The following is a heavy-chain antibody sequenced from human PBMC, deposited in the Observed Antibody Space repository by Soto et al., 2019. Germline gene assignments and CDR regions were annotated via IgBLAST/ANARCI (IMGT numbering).Heavy chain of an antibody. Sequence: QVQLVQSGAEVRKPGASVKVSCKASGYTFSTSGMSWLRQAPGQGLEWMGWISTYNGDTNDAPKFQDRVTMTSGTSTRTVYMELRSLRSDDTGVYYCARAGAAPSYYYGMDVWGQGTRVTGSS. D-gene: IGHD2-15*01. CDR3: ARAGAAPSYYYGMDV. CDR1: GYTFSTSG. V-gene: IGHV1-18*01. CDR2: ISTYNGDT. J-gene: IGHJ6*02.